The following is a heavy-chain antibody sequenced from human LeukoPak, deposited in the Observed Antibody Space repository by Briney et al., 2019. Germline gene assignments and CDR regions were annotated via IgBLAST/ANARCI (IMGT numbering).Heavy chain of an antibody. CDR2: IYNTDST. D-gene: IGHD3-10*01. J-gene: IGHJ6*03. Sequence: SETMSLTCSVSGGSISSTSYYWGWIRQPPGKGLEWIGSIYNTDSTYYNPSLKSRVSISVDTSRNQCSLKLSSVTAADTAVYYCGRQISDYYYYYIDVWGQGTTVTVSS. V-gene: IGHV4-39*01. CDR1: GGSISSTSYY. CDR3: GRQISDYYYYYIDV.